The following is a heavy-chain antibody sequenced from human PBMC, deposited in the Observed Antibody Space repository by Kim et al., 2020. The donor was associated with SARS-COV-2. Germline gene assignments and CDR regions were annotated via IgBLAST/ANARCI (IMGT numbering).Heavy chain of an antibody. J-gene: IGHJ4*02. CDR3: ARTLHFYFDNNFDY. D-gene: IGHD3-22*01. CDR2: ISHIGSN. CDR1: GGTLSGYY. Sequence: SETLSLICGVAGGTLSGYYWPWIRQPPGKGLEWIGEISHIGSNNYNPSLGRRRIISVDTSKNQFSQNLTSVTAADTAVYYCARTLHFYFDNNFDYWGQGTLVTVSS. V-gene: IGHV4-34*01.